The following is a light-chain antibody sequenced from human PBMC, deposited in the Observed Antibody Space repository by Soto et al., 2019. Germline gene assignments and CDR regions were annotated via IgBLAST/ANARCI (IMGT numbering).Light chain of an antibody. CDR2: DVS. CDR1: SSDVGAYTY. CDR3: SSYTTSSTYV. V-gene: IGLV2-14*03. Sequence: QSALTQPASVSGSPGQSITISCAGTSSDVGAYTYVSWYQQHPGKAPKLMIYDVSNRPSGVSNRFSGFKSGNTASLTISGLHAEDEADYYCSSYTTSSTYVFGTGTKVTVL. J-gene: IGLJ1*01.